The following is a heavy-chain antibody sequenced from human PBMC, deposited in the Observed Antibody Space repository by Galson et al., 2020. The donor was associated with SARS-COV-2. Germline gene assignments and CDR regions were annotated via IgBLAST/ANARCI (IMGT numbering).Heavy chain of an antibody. D-gene: IGHD3-10*01. Sequence: ASETLSLTCAVYGGSISTYYWSWIRQPPGKGLEWIGYLYYGGNTNYNPSLQSRVTISVDTSKSQFSLKLNSVTAADTAVYYCARLPVVRGVDSWGQGILVTVTS. V-gene: IGHV4-59*08. CDR3: ARLPVVRGVDS. CDR2: LYYGGNT. J-gene: IGHJ4*02. CDR1: GGSISTYY.